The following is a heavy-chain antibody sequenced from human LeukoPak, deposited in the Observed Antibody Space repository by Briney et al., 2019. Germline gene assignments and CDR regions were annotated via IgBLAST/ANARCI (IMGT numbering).Heavy chain of an antibody. D-gene: IGHD3-10*02. V-gene: IGHV3-48*01. CDR3: AELGITMIGGV. Sequence: GGSLRLSCAASGFTFSRYSMTWVRQAPGKGLEWISFISSSRSTTYYADSVKGRCTISSDNGKNSLYLQMNSLRAEDTAVYYCAELGITMIGGVWGKGTTVTISS. CDR1: GFTFSRYS. J-gene: IGHJ6*04. CDR2: ISSSRSTT.